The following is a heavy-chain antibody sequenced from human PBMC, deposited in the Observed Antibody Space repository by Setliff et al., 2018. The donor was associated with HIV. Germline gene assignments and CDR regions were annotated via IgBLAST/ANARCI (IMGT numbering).Heavy chain of an antibody. CDR1: RGSINNYH. V-gene: IGHV4-59*01. CDR3: ARVSSANYYAEHFYFMDV. CDR2: IYYIGDT. D-gene: IGHD1-26*01. J-gene: IGHJ6*03. Sequence: SETLSLTCTVSRGSINNYHWSWIRQTPGKGLEWIGHIYYIGDTNYNPSLKSRLTMSVDTSKNQFSLRLTSVSAADMAVYFCARVSSANYYAEHFYFMDVWGKGTTVTVSS.